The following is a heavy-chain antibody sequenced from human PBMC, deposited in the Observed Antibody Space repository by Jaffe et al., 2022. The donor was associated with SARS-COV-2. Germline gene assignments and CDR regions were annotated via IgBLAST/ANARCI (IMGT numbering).Heavy chain of an antibody. J-gene: IGHJ4*02. Sequence: QVQLVQSGAEVKKPGSSVKVSCKASGGTFSSYTISWVRQAPGQGLEWMGRIIPILGIANYAQKFQGRVTITADKSTSTAYMELSSLRSEDTAVYYCASMGATGLSFDYWGQGTLVTVSS. D-gene: IGHD1-26*01. V-gene: IGHV1-69*02. CDR3: ASMGATGLSFDY. CDR1: GGTFSSYT. CDR2: IIPILGIA.